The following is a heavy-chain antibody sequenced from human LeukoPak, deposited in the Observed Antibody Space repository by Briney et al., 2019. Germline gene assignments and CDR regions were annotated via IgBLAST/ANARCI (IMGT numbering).Heavy chain of an antibody. CDR2: ISAYDGNT. CDR1: GYTFSSYG. Sequence: GASVKVSCKASGYTFSSYGISWVRQAPGQGLEWMGWISAYDGNTDYAQNLQGRVTMTTDTSTSTAYMELRSLRSDDTAVYYCARVPSVVDAFDIWGQGTMVTVSS. J-gene: IGHJ3*02. V-gene: IGHV1-18*01. D-gene: IGHD2-15*01. CDR3: ARVPSVVDAFDI.